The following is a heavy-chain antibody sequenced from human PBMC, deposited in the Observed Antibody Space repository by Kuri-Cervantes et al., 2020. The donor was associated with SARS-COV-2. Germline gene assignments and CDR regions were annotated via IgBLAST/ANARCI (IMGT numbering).Heavy chain of an antibody. V-gene: IGHV4-34*01. CDR2: INHSGST. CDR1: GGPFSGYY. D-gene: IGHD6-19*01. J-gene: IGHJ4*02. CDR3: ARSWVSVAARYGGFDN. Sequence: SETLSLTFAVYGGPFSGYYWSWIRQPPGKGLEWIGEINHSGSTNYNPSLKSRVTISVDTSKSQFSLRLNSVTAADTAIYYCARSWVSVAARYGGFDNWGQGTLVTVSS.